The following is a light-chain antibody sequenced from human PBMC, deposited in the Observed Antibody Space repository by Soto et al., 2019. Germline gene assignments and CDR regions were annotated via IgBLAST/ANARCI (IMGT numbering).Light chain of an antibody. CDR2: GAS. V-gene: IGKV3-15*01. CDR1: QSLYSD. CDR3: QQYSEWPWT. Sequence: ETVMTQFPVTLSVSPGERATLSCRASQSLYSDLAWYQQKPGQAPRLLIYGASARATGISARFSGSGSETEFTLTISSLQSEDFALYYCQQYSEWPWTFGQGTKVDIK. J-gene: IGKJ1*01.